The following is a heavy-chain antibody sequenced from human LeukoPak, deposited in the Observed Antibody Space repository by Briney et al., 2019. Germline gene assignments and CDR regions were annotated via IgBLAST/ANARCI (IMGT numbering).Heavy chain of an antibody. J-gene: IGHJ6*03. V-gene: IGHV4-4*07. D-gene: IGHD3-16*01. CDR1: GVSIRSFC. CDR2: FCSSGTT. CDR3: ARGQNTWSYRYYSYMDV. Sequence: SETLSLTCTASGVSIRSFCWTWIRQTSGKGLDWIGPFCSSGTTTYNPSLKSRVTMSLDASKNEFFLKLRSVTAADTAMYYCARGQNTWSYRYYSYMDVWGKGTTVTVSS.